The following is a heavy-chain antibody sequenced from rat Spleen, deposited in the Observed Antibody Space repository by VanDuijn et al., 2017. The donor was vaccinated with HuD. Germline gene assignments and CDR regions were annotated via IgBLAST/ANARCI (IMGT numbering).Heavy chain of an antibody. CDR2: ISYSGST. D-gene: IGHD1-9*01. Sequence: EIQLQESGPGLVKPSQSLSLTCSVTGYTITSGYDWSWIRKFPGNKMEWMGYISYSGSTNYNPSLKRRISVTRDTCKNQFFLQLNSVTTEDTATYFCARRYGYNYYFDYWGQGVRVTVSS. V-gene: IGHV3-4*01. CDR1: GYTITSGY. CDR3: ARRYGYNYYFDY. J-gene: IGHJ2*01.